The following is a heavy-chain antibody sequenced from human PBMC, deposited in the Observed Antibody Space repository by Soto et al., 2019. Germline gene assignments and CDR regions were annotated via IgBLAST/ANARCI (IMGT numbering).Heavy chain of an antibody. Sequence: EVQLVESGGGLVQPGGSVRLSCAASGFTFSIYSMNWVRQAPGKGLEWASYISSSSSTIYYADSVKGRFTVSRDNAKDSLYLQMNSLRDEDTAVYYCAKETSYYGSGALFDYWGQGTLVTVSS. CDR2: ISSSSSTI. J-gene: IGHJ4*02. D-gene: IGHD3-10*01. CDR3: AKETSYYGSGALFDY. CDR1: GFTFSIYS. V-gene: IGHV3-48*02.